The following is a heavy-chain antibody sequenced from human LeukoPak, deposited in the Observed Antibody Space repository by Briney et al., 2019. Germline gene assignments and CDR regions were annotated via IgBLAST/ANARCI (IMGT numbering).Heavy chain of an antibody. D-gene: IGHD3-16*01. V-gene: IGHV1-69*06. Sequence: SVKVSCKASGGTFSSYATSRVRQAPGQGLEWMGGIIPIFGTANYAQKFQGRVTITADKSTSTAYMELGSLRSEDTAVYYCARAVGGVPSFGTPGWFDPWGQGTLVTVSS. CDR2: IIPIFGTA. CDR1: GGTFSSYA. J-gene: IGHJ5*02. CDR3: ARAVGGVPSFGTPGWFDP.